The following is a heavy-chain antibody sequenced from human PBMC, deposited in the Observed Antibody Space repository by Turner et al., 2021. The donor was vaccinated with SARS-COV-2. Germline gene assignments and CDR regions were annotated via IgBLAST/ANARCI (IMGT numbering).Heavy chain of an antibody. D-gene: IGHD6-13*01. CDR3: ARARNYSSSWYGVDVPFDP. J-gene: IGHJ5*02. V-gene: IGHV3-30-3*01. Sequence: QVQLVESGGGVVQPGRSLRLSCAASAFTFSSYSMHWVRQAPGKGLEWVAVMSDDGSYKYYADSVKGRFNISKDNSKNTLYLQMNNLRAEETAVYYCARARNYSSSWYGVDVPFDPWGQGTLVTVSS. CDR1: AFTFSSYS. CDR2: MSDDGSYK.